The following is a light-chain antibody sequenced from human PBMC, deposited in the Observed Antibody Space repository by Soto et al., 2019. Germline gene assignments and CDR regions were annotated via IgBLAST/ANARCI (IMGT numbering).Light chain of an antibody. CDR3: QHYNSYSEA. J-gene: IGKJ1*01. V-gene: IGKV1-5*03. CDR2: KAS. Sequence: DIQMTQSPSTLSGSVGDRVTITCRASQKISSWLAWYQQKPEKAPKLLIYKASTLKSGVPSRFSGSGSGTEFTLTISSLQPDDFATYYCQHYNSYSEAFVQGTKVDIK. CDR1: QKISSW.